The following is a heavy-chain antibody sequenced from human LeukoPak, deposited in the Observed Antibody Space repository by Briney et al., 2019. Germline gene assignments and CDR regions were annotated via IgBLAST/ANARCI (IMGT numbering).Heavy chain of an antibody. D-gene: IGHD1-26*01. CDR3: ARELIGRFDY. CDR2: ISGSGGRT. V-gene: IGHV3-23*01. J-gene: IGHJ4*02. CDR1: GLTFSSYA. Sequence: GGSLRLSCAASGLTFSSYAMSWVRQAPGKGLEWVSGISGSGGRTHYADSVKGRFTISRDNSKNTLYLQMNSLRAEDTAVYYCARELIGRFDYWGQGTLVTVSS.